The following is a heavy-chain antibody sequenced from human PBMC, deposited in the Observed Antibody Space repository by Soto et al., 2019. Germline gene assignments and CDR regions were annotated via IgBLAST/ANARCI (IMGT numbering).Heavy chain of an antibody. CDR3: TPDSYSTMRVVRFDY. Sequence: EVQLVESGGGLVKPGGSLRLSCAASGFTFSNAWINWVRQAPGKGLEWVGRIKSKTDGGTTDFAAPAQGRFAISRDDSKNMVYLQMTNVKAEDTGIYYCTPDSYSTMRVVRFDYWGHGTLVTAAS. D-gene: IGHD3-22*01. CDR1: GFTFSNAW. CDR2: IKSKTDGGTT. J-gene: IGHJ4*01. V-gene: IGHV3-15*07.